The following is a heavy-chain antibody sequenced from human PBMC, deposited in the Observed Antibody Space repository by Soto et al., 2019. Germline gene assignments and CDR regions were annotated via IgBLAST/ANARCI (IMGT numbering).Heavy chain of an antibody. Sequence: LRLSCAAAGFTFSSYSMNWVRQAPGKGLEWVSSISSSSSYIYYADSVKGRFTISRDNAKNSLYLQMNSLRAEDTAVYYCARAPGGITIFGVVISPYYFDYWGQGTLVTVSS. V-gene: IGHV3-21*01. D-gene: IGHD3-3*01. CDR3: ARAPGGITIFGVVISPYYFDY. CDR2: ISSSSSYI. J-gene: IGHJ4*02. CDR1: GFTFSSYS.